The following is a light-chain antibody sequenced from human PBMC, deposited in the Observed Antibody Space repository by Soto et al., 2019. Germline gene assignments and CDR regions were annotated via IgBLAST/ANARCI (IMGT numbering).Light chain of an antibody. V-gene: IGKV1-5*01. CDR3: QQYNSYPYT. CDR1: HIISSW. Sequence: DIQMTQSPSTLSASVGDRVTITCRASHIISSWLAWYQQKPGKAPKVMIYDASSLESGVPSRFSGSGSGTEFTLTISSLQPDDFATYYCQQYNSYPYTFXQGTKVDIK. J-gene: IGKJ2*01. CDR2: DAS.